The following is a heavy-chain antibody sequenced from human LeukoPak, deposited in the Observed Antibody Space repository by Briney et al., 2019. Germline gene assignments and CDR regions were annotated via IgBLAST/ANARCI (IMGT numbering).Heavy chain of an antibody. Sequence: PGGSLRLSCAASGFTFSTYAMSWVRQAPGKGLEWVSVFSGSGGDTYFADSVKGRFTISRDNSKNTLYLQMNSLRAEDTAVYYCAKAGLERRYAFDIWGQGTMVTVSS. CDR3: AKAGLERRYAFDI. D-gene: IGHD1-1*01. V-gene: IGHV3-23*01. CDR2: FSGSGGDT. CDR1: GFTFSTYA. J-gene: IGHJ3*02.